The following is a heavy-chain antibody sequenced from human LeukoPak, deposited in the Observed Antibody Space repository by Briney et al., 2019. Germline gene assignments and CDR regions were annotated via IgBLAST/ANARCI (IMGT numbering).Heavy chain of an antibody. J-gene: IGHJ4*02. V-gene: IGHV3-23*01. CDR3: ARETTGFDY. CDR2: ISGSGGST. Sequence: PGGSLRLSCAASGFTFSSHGMSWVRQAPGKGLEWVSAISGSGGSTYYADSVKGRFTISRDNSKNTLYLQMNSLRAEDTALYYCARETTGFDYWGQGTLVTVSS. CDR1: GFTFSSHG. D-gene: IGHD4-17*01.